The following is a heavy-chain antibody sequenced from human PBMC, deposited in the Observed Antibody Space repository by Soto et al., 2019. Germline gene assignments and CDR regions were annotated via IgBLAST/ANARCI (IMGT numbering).Heavy chain of an antibody. Sequence: PGGSLRLSCAASGFTFSNFVMSWVRQAPGKGLEWVSAISGGSDGTYYADSVKGRFTISRDNSKNTLYLQMTSLRADDTAVYYCAKQVGPTKYYFDYWGQGTLVTVSS. CDR2: ISGGSDGT. CDR1: GFTFSNFV. V-gene: IGHV3-23*01. J-gene: IGHJ4*02. D-gene: IGHD1-26*01. CDR3: AKQVGPTKYYFDY.